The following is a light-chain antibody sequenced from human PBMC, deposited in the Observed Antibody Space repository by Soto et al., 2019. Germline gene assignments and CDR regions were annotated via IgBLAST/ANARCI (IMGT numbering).Light chain of an antibody. V-gene: IGKV1-6*02. J-gene: IGKJ4*01. CDR3: LQDFHFPLS. Sequence: AIQMTQSPSSLSASVGDRVTITCRASQGIGNDLAWYQQKPGKAPKLLIYAASTLQSGVQSRFSGSGSGTDFTLTISNLQPGDLASYYCLQDFHFPLSFGGGTKVEIK. CDR2: AAS. CDR1: QGIGND.